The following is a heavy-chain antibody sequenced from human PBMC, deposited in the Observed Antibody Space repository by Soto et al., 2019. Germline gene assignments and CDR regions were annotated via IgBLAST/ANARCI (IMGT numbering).Heavy chain of an antibody. CDR2: ISSSSSYI. V-gene: IGHV3-21*01. D-gene: IGHD6-6*01. CDR1: GFTFSSYS. Sequence: GGSLRLSCAASGFTFSSYSMNWVRQAPGEGLEWVSSISSSSSYIYYADSVKGRFTISRDNAKNSLYLQMNSLRAEDTAVYYCVRAGSSSSVLGDYWGQGTLVTVSS. CDR3: VRAGSSSSVLGDY. J-gene: IGHJ4*02.